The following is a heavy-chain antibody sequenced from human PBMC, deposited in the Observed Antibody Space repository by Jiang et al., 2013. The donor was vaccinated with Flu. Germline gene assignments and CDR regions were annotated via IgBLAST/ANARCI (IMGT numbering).Heavy chain of an antibody. D-gene: IGHD1-26*01. CDR3: ARTTLIVGATTHRSYYYYGMDV. V-gene: IGHV1-2*02. CDR2: INPNSGGT. CDR1: GYTFTGYY. Sequence: SGAEVKKPGASVKVSCKASGYTFTGYYMHWVRQAPGQGLEWMGWINPNSGGTNYAQKFQGRVTMTRDTSISTAYMELSRLRSDDTAVYYCARTTLIVGATTHRSYYYYGMDVWGQ. J-gene: IGHJ6*02.